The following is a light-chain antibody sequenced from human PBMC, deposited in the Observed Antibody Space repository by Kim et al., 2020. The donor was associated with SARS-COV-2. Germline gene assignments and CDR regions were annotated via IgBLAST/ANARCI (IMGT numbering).Light chain of an antibody. V-gene: IGLV2-14*04. CDR2: DVS. CDR3: SSHTTSSTYV. J-gene: IGLJ1*01. CDR1: SSDGDYYNS. Sequence: GQAVTIACTGSSSDGDYYNSVSWYQQHPSEPPKLIICDVSGRASGVSNRFSGSHSGNTASLTISGLRAEDEADYYCSSHTTSSTYVFGSGTKVTVL.